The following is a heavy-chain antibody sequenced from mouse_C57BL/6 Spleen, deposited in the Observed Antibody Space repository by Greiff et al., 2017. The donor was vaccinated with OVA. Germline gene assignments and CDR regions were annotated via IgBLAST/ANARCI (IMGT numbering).Heavy chain of an antibody. CDR2: IYPGSGST. CDR1: GYTFTSYW. Sequence: VQLQQSGAELVKPGASVKMSCKASGYTFTSYWITWVKQRPGQGLEWIGDIYPGSGSTNYNEKFKSKATLTVDTSSSTAYMQRSSLTSEDSAVYYCARSGRTGTRAMDYWGQGTSVTVSS. J-gene: IGHJ4*01. CDR3: ARSGRTGTRAMDY. D-gene: IGHD4-1*01. V-gene: IGHV1-55*01.